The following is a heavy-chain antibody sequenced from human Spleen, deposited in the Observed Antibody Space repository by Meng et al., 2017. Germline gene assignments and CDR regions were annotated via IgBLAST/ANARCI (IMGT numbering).Heavy chain of an antibody. Sequence: VLLPEPGPGLVRPSETLSLTCTASDNSVRNGDYYWSWIRQPPGKGLEWIGSLSYTGTTNHNPSLKSRVTMSVDTSKNQFSLRLSSVTAADTAVYYCATMVRQRGDFDCWGQGTLVTVSS. D-gene: IGHD2-8*01. CDR1: DNSVRNGDYY. V-gene: IGHV4-61*08. CDR3: ATMVRQRGDFDC. CDR2: LSYTGTT. J-gene: IGHJ4*02.